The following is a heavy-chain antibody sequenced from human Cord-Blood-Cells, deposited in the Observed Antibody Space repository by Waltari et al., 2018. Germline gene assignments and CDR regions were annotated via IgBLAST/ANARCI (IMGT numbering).Heavy chain of an antibody. J-gene: IGHJ3*02. D-gene: IGHD3-9*01. CDR2: INHSGST. Sequence: QVQLQQWGAGLLKPPETLSLTCAVYGGSCGGYYWSWIRQPPGKGLEWIGEINHSGSTNYNPSLKSRVTISVDTSKTQFSLKLSSVTAADTAVYYCARGDNPGAFDIWGQGTMVTVSS. V-gene: IGHV4-34*01. CDR1: GGSCGGYY. CDR3: ARGDNPGAFDI.